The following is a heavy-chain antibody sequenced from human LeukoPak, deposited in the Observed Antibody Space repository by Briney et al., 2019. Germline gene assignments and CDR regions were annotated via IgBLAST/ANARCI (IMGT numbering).Heavy chain of an antibody. D-gene: IGHD2-2*01. CDR1: GGSISSGSYY. CDR3: ARESSSTSCYDCNWFDP. CDR2: IYTSGST. Sequence: PSETLSLTCTVSGGSISSGSYYWSWIRQPAGKGLEWIGRIYTSGSTNYNPSLKSRVTMSVDTSKNQFSLKLSSVTAADTAVYYCARESSSTSCYDCNWFDPWGQGTLVTVSS. J-gene: IGHJ5*02. V-gene: IGHV4-61*02.